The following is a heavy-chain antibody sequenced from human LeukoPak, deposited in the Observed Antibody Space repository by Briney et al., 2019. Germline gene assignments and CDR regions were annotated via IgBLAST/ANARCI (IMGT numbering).Heavy chain of an antibody. V-gene: IGHV3-21*01. J-gene: IGHJ4*02. CDR2: ISSSSSYI. Sequence: GGSLRLSCAASGFTFSSYSMNWVRQAPGKGLEWVSSISSSSSYIYYADSVKGRFTISRDNAKNSLYLQMNSLRAEDTAVYYCARGYCSGGSCYFNYFDYWGQGTLVTVSS. CDR1: GFTFSSYS. CDR3: ARGYCSGGSCYFNYFDY. D-gene: IGHD2-15*01.